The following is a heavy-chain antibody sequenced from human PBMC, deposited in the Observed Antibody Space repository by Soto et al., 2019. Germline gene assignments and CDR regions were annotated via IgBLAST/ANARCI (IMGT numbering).Heavy chain of an antibody. V-gene: IGHV4-59*01. CDR3: VRERWAVPDYYGMDV. Sequence: QVQLQESGPGLVKPSETLSLTCTVSGGSISSYYWSWIRQPPGKGLEWIGYIYYSGSTNYNPSLKSRVTISVDTSKNQFSLKLSSVTAADTAVYYCVRERWAVPDYYGMDVWGQGTTVTVSS. CDR2: IYYSGST. J-gene: IGHJ6*02. CDR1: GGSISSYY. D-gene: IGHD6-19*01.